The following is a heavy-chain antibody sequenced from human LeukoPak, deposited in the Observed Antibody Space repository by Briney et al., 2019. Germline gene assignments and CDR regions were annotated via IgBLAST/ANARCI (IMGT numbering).Heavy chain of an antibody. Sequence: SETLSLTCTVSGGSMSSTSYYRDWIRQSPEKGLEWIGSVYYSGSTYYNPSLKSRVTISVDTSKNQFSLKLSSVTAADTAVYYCATQPGYYYYMDVWGKGTTVTVSS. CDR2: VYYSGST. V-gene: IGHV4-39*01. CDR1: GGSMSSTSYY. CDR3: ATQPGYYYYMDV. J-gene: IGHJ6*03.